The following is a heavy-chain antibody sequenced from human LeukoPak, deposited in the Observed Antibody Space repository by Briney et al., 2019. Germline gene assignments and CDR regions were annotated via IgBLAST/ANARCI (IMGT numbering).Heavy chain of an antibody. D-gene: IGHD3-9*01. V-gene: IGHV3-21*01. J-gene: IGHJ4*02. CDR1: GFTFSSYS. Sequence: GSLRLSCAASGFTFSSYSMNWVRQAPGKGLEWVSSISSSSSYIYYADSVKGRFTISRDNAKNSLYLQMNSLRAEDTAVYYCARGSEPLPYFDWLLPTSNQETDYWGQGTLVTVSS. CDR2: ISSSSSYI. CDR3: ARGSEPLPYFDWLLPTSNQETDY.